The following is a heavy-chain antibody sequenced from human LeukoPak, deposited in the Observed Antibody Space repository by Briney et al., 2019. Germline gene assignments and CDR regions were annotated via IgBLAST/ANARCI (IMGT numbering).Heavy chain of an antibody. Sequence: SETLSLTCAVYGXSFSGYYWSWIRQPPGKGLEWIGEINHSGSTNYNPSLKSRVTISVDTSKNQFSLKLSSVTAADTAVYYCARGLNYYDSSGYFHWGQGTLVTVSS. J-gene: IGHJ4*02. CDR2: INHSGST. D-gene: IGHD3-22*01. CDR1: GXSFSGYY. CDR3: ARGLNYYDSSGYFH. V-gene: IGHV4-34*01.